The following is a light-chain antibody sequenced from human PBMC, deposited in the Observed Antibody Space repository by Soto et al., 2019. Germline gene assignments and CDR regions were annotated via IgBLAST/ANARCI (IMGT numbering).Light chain of an antibody. CDR2: GAS. V-gene: IGKV3-15*01. CDR1: QSLSSN. CDR3: QQYNDWPLP. J-gene: IGKJ1*01. Sequence: VMTQSPGTLSVSPGETATLSCRASQSLSSNLGWYQQKPGQAPRLLIFGASTRATGIPARFSGSGSGTEFSLTISSLQSEDFAVYFCQQYNDWPLPFGQGTKVEIK.